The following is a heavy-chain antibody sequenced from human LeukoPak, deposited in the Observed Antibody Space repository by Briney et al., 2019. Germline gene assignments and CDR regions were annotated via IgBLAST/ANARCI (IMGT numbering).Heavy chain of an antibody. CDR2: IYHSGST. J-gene: IGHJ4*02. Sequence: PSETLSLTCAVSGGSISSSNWWSWVRQPPGKGLEWIGEIYHSGSTNYNPSLKSRVTISVDTSKNQFSLKLSSVTAADTAVYYCARRRNYYDSSGYYLAFFDYWGQGTLVTVSS. CDR1: GGSISSSNW. CDR3: ARRRNYYDSSGYYLAFFDY. D-gene: IGHD3-22*01. V-gene: IGHV4-4*02.